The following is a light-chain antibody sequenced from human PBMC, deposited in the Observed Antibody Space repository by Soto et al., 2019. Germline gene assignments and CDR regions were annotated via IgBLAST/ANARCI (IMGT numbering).Light chain of an antibody. Sequence: QSALTQPASVSGSPGQSITFSCTGTNNDVGSYNLVSWYQQHPGKAPKVMIYEVSKRPSGVPNRFSGSKSGNTASLTISGLQAGGEADFNSCSYAGSSTYVFGTGPKLTAL. V-gene: IGLV2-23*02. CDR2: EVS. J-gene: IGLJ1*01. CDR1: NNDVGSYNL. CDR3: CSYAGSSTYV.